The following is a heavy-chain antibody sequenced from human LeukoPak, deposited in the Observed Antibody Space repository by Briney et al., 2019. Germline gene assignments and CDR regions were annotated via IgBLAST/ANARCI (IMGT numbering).Heavy chain of an antibody. CDR1: GFTLSSYG. Sequence: GGSLRLSCAVSGFTLSSYGVHWVRQAPGRGLEWLSFLSFDGSTKYYAESVQGRITISRDISKNTLYLQMNSLRDEDTAVYYCAKAYYRGTRRDSLHIWGQKTMVTVSS. J-gene: IGHJ3*02. CDR3: AKAYYRGTRRDSLHI. CDR2: LSFDGSTK. V-gene: IGHV3-30*02. D-gene: IGHD1-26*01.